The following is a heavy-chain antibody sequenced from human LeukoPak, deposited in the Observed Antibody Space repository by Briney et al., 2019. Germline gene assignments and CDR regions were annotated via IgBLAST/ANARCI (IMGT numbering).Heavy chain of an antibody. CDR3: ARDEGYYDSSGYLLPYYFDY. CDR2: IYYSGST. Sequence: SETLSLTCIVSGYSVSSSGYYWGWIRQPPGKGLEWIGSIYYSGSTYYNPSLKSRVTISVGTSKNQFSLKLSSVTAADTAVYYCARDEGYYDSSGYLLPYYFDYWGQGTLVTVSS. V-gene: IGHV4-39*07. D-gene: IGHD3-22*01. J-gene: IGHJ4*02. CDR1: GYSVSSSGYY.